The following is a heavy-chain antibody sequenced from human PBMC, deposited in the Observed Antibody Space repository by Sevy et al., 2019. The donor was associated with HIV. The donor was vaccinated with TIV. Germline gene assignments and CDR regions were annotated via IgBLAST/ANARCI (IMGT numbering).Heavy chain of an antibody. CDR1: GFTVSSNY. V-gene: IGHV3-53*01. J-gene: IGHJ6*03. CDR3: ARIHRTSSTGYYYYMDV. CDR2: TYSGGST. D-gene: IGHD2-2*01. Sequence: GGSLRLSCAASGFTVSSNYMSWVRQAPGKGLEWVSVTYSGGSTYYADSVKGRFTISRDNSKNTLYLQMNSLRAEDTAVYYCARIHRTSSTGYYYYMDVWGKGTTVTVSS.